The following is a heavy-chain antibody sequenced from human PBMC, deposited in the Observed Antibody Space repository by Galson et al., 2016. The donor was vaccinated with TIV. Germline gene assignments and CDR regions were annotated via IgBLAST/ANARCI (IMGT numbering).Heavy chain of an antibody. V-gene: IGHV3-30*14. CDR3: ATTTPAEIQLGDYFDY. D-gene: IGHD1-1*01. CDR2: ISYDGTIQ. J-gene: IGHJ4*02. CDR1: GFTFSHSP. Sequence: SLRLSCAASGFTFSHSPMHWVRQAPDKGLEWVAVISYDGTIQTYADSLKGRFTISRDNSKNTLYLQLNSLRAEDTAVYYCATTTPAEIQLGDYFDYWGQGTRGTVSS.